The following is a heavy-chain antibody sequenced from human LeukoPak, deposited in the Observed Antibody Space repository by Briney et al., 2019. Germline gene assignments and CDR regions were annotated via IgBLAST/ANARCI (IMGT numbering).Heavy chain of an antibody. CDR2: INPTGGGT. CDR3: ARGQNKCLGH. D-gene: IGHD2/OR15-2a*01. J-gene: IGHJ4*02. CDR1: GYTFTNYS. Sequence: GASVKVSCKASGYTFTNYSMHWVRQVPGQGLEWMGVINPTGGGTTYAQRFQGRVTMTRDTSTSAVHMELSSLRSEDTAVYYCARGQNKCLGHWGQGTLVTVSS. V-gene: IGHV1-46*01.